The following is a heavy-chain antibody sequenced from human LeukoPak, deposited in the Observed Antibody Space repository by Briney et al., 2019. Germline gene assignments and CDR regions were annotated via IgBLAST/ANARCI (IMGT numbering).Heavy chain of an antibody. J-gene: IGHJ4*02. CDR2: ISISGGTT. Sequence: GGSLRLSCTASAFAFSNHAMSWVRQAPGKGLEWVSSISISGGTTYYADSVKGRFTISRENSKNTLYLQMNSLRAEDTAVYYCAREASGGWYYFDYWGQGTLVTVSS. CDR1: AFAFSNHA. V-gene: IGHV3-23*01. CDR3: AREASGGWYYFDY. D-gene: IGHD6-19*01.